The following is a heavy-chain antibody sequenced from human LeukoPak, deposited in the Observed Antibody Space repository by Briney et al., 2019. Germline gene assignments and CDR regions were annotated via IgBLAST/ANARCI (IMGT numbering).Heavy chain of an antibody. J-gene: IGHJ4*02. Sequence: QSGGSLRLSCAASGFTFSNYAMTWVRQAPGKGLEWVSVIGGSGVNAYYADSVKGRFTISRDNSKNTVYLRMNSLRADDTALYYCAKDSTWIQLWFDYWGQGTLVTVSS. CDR1: GFTFSNYA. D-gene: IGHD5-18*01. CDR2: IGGSGVNA. V-gene: IGHV3-23*01. CDR3: AKDSTWIQLWFDY.